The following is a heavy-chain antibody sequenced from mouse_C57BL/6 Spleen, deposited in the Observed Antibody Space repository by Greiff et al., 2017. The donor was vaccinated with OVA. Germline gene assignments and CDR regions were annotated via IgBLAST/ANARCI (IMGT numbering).Heavy chain of an antibody. J-gene: IGHJ4*01. CDR3: ARDYDYDVLYYTMDY. V-gene: IGHV1-82*01. CDR1: GYAFSSSW. D-gene: IGHD2-4*01. CDR2: IYPGDGDT. Sequence: QVKLQQSGPELVKPGASVKISCKASGYAFSSSWMNWVKQRPGKGLEWIGRIYPGDGDTNYNGKFKGKATLTADKSSSTAYMQLSSLTSEDSAVYICARDYDYDVLYYTMDYWGQGTSGTVSS.